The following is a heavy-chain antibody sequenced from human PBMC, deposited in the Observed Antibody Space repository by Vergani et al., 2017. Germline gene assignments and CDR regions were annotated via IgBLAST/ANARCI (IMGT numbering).Heavy chain of an antibody. V-gene: IGHV4-38-2*02. Sequence: QVQLQESGPGLVKPSETLSLTCSVSGYSITSGFYWAWIRQPPGKGLEWIVSVSHSGSTFYNSSLRSRVTITLDTSRNQFSLNLRSVIAADTAMYYCAREAWQGVRVSDSTPGYWGQGTLVSVSS. D-gene: IGHD2-21*01. CDR2: VSHSGST. CDR1: GYSITSGFY. CDR3: AREAWQGVRVSDSTPGY. J-gene: IGHJ4*02.